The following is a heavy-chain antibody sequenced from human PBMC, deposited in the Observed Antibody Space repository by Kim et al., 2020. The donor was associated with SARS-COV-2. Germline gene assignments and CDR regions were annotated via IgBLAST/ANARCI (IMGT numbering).Heavy chain of an antibody. Sequence: SVKVSCKASGGTFSSYAISWVRQAPGQGLEWMGGIIPIFGTANYAQKFQGRVTITADESTSTAYMELSSLSSEDTAVYYCARGEYSGSHGEVYFDYWGPGTLVTVSS. D-gene: IGHD1-26*01. CDR3: ARGEYSGSHGEVYFDY. CDR2: IIPIFGTA. V-gene: IGHV1-69*13. J-gene: IGHJ4*03. CDR1: GGTFSSYA.